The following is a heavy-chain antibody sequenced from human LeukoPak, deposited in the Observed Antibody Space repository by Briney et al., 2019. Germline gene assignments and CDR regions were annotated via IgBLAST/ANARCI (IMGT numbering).Heavy chain of an antibody. CDR3: ARVGPPYGNQPFDY. CDR1: GFTFSSYA. CDR2: ISGSGGST. D-gene: IGHD4-11*01. Sequence: GGSLRLSCAASGFTFSSYAMSWVRQAPGKGLKWVSAISGSGGSTYYADSVKGRFTISRDYSKNTLSLQMSSLRVEDTAIYYCARVGPPYGNQPFDYWGQGALVTVSS. V-gene: IGHV3-23*01. J-gene: IGHJ4*02.